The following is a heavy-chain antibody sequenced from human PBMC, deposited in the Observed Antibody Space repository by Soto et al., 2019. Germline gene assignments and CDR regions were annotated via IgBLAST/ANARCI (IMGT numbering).Heavy chain of an antibody. D-gene: IGHD1-1*01. J-gene: IGHJ4*02. CDR1: GYAFTIYG. Sequence: QVHLVQSGAEVKKPGASVKVSCKGSGYAFTIYGITWVRQAPGQGLEWMGWISAHNGNTNYAQKLQGRVTVTRDTSTSTAYMELRSLRSDDTAVYYCARGRYGDYWGQGALVTVSS. CDR2: ISAHNGNT. V-gene: IGHV1-18*01. CDR3: ARGRYGDY.